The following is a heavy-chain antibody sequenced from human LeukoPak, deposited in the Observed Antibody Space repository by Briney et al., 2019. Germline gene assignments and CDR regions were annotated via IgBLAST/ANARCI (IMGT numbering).Heavy chain of an antibody. Sequence: PSETLSLTCTVSGGSISSSSYYWGWIRQPPGKGLEWIGSIYYSGSTYYNPSLKSRVTISVDTSKNQFSLKLSSVTAADTAVYYCAGGYTLNRFDPWGQGTLVTVSS. CDR1: GGSISSSSYY. V-gene: IGHV4-39*01. CDR3: AGGYTLNRFDP. D-gene: IGHD5-18*01. J-gene: IGHJ5*02. CDR2: IYYSGST.